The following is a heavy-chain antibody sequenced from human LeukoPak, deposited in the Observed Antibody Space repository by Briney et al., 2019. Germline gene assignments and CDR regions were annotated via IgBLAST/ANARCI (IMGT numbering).Heavy chain of an antibody. CDR2: INHSGST. CDR1: GGSFSGYY. CDR3: ARLERNGTAMVVY. D-gene: IGHD5-18*01. V-gene: IGHV4-34*01. Sequence: SETLSLTCAVYGGSFSGYYWSWIRQPPGKGQEWIGEINHSGSTNYNPSLKSRVTISVDTSKNQFSLKLSSVTAADTAVYYCARLERNGTAMVVYWGQGTLVTVSS. J-gene: IGHJ4*02.